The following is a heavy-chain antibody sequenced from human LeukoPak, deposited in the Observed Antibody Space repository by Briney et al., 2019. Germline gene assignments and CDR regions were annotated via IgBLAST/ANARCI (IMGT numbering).Heavy chain of an antibody. V-gene: IGHV4-31*03. J-gene: IGHJ2*01. CDR3: ARAPIRWYFDL. D-gene: IGHD3-3*02. CDR2: IYYSGST. Sequence: SETLSLTCTVSGGSISSGGYYWSWIRQHPGKGLEWIGYIYYSGSTYYNPSLKSRVTISVDTSKNQFSLKLNSVTAADTAVYYCARAPIRWYFDLWGRGTLVTVSS. CDR1: GGSISSGGYY.